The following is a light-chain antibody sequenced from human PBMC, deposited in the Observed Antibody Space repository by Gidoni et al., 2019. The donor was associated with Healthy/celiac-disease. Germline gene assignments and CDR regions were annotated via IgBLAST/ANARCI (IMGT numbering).Light chain of an antibody. Sequence: IVCTQSPATLSLSPGERATLSCRASQSVSSYFAWYQQKPGQAPRLLIYDASNRATGIPARFSGSGSGTDFTLTISSLEPEDFAVYYCQQRSNWPRFTFGGGTKVEIK. CDR3: QQRSNWPRFT. J-gene: IGKJ4*01. CDR1: QSVSSY. V-gene: IGKV3-11*01. CDR2: DAS.